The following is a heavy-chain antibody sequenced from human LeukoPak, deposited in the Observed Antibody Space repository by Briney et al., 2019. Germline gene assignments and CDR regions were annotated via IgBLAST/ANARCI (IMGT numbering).Heavy chain of an antibody. CDR2: ISYDGSNK. CDR3: AKDALLGSGLIDY. V-gene: IGHV3-30-3*01. J-gene: IGHJ4*02. CDR1: GFTFSSYA. D-gene: IGHD6-19*01. Sequence: GGSLRLSCAASGFTFSSYAMHWVRQAPGKGLEWVAVISYDGSNKYYADSVQGRFTISRDNSKNTLYLQMNSLGAEDTAVYYCAKDALLGSGLIDYWGQGTLVTVSS.